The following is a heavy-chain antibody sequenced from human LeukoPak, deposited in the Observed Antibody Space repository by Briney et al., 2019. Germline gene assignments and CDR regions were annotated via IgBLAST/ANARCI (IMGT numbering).Heavy chain of an antibody. J-gene: IGHJ4*02. CDR1: GFTFSSYS. Sequence: GGSLRLSCAASGFTFSSYSMNWVRQAPGEGLEWLSYISTNSRTIYYADSVKGRFTISRDNAKNSLYLQMNSLRAEDTAVYYCARVLPYDSSGLWGQGTLVTVSS. D-gene: IGHD3-22*01. CDR2: ISTNSRTI. CDR3: ARVLPYDSSGL. V-gene: IGHV3-48*01.